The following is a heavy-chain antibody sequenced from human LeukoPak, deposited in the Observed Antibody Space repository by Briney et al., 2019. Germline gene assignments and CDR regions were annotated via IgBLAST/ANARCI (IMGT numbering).Heavy chain of an antibody. CDR1: GFTFSNYE. D-gene: IGHD3-10*01. CDR3: ASRPPPSRGPYDY. J-gene: IGHJ4*02. Sequence: GGSLRLSCAASGFTFSNYEMNWVRQAPGKGLEWVSYISSSGGTTYYADSVKGRFTISRDNAKNSLYLQMHSLRAEDTAVYYCASRPPPSRGPYDYWGQGTLVTVSS. V-gene: IGHV3-48*03. CDR2: ISSSGGTT.